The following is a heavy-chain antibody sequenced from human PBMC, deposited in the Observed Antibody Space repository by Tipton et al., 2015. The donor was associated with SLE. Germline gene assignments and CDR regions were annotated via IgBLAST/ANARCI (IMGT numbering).Heavy chain of an antibody. D-gene: IGHD2-2*01. CDR2: IYSSGST. V-gene: IGHV4-61*02. CDR1: GGSISSGSYY. CDR3: ARYQLPLYYFDY. Sequence: TLSLTCTVSGGSISSGSYYWSWIRQPAGKGLEWIGRIYSSGSTNYNPSLKNRVTISVDTSKNQFSLKLSSVTAADTAVYYCARYQLPLYYFDYWGQGTLVTVSS. J-gene: IGHJ4*02.